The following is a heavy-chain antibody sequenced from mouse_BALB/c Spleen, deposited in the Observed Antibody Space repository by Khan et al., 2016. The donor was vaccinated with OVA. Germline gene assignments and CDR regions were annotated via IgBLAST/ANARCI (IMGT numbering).Heavy chain of an antibody. CDR3: ARKNYYGYAFDY. CDR2: ISYSGST. Sequence: VQLKQSGPGLVKPSQSLSLTCTVTGYSITTNYAWDWIRQFPGNKLEWMGYISYSGSTSYNPSLKSRISITRDTSKNQFFLHLNSVTTEDTATYYCARKNYYGYAFDYWGQGTSVTVSS. CDR1: GYSITTNYA. J-gene: IGHJ4*01. D-gene: IGHD1-1*01. V-gene: IGHV3-2*02.